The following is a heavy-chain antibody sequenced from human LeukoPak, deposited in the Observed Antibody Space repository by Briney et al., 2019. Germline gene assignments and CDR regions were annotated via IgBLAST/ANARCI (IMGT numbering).Heavy chain of an antibody. CDR2: INPNSGGT. J-gene: IGHJ4*02. CDR3: ALTGTGVRQLDY. V-gene: IGHV1-2*02. Sequence: ASVKVSCKASGYTFTGYYMHWVRQAPGQGLEWMGWINPNSGGTNYAQKFQGRVTMTRDMSISTAYMELSRLRSDDTAVYYCALTGTGVRQLDYWGQGTLVTVSS. CDR1: GYTFTGYY. D-gene: IGHD3-10*01.